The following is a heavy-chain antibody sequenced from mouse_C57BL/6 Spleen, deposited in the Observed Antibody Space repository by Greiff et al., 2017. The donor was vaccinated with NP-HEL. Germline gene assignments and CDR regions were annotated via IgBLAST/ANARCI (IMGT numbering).Heavy chain of an antibody. CDR1: GYTFTSYW. Sequence: QVQLQQSGAELAKPGASVKLSCKASGYTFTSYWMHWVKQRPGQGLEWIGYINPSSGYTKYNQKFKDKATLTADKSSSTAYMQLSSLTYDDSAVYYCARSPLQGYYAMYYWGQGTSVTVSS. CDR3: ARSPLQGYYAMYY. D-gene: IGHD2-10*01. CDR2: INPSSGYT. V-gene: IGHV1-7*01. J-gene: IGHJ4*01.